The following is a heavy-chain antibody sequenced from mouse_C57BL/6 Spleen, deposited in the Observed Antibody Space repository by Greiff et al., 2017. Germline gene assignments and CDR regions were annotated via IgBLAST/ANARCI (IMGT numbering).Heavy chain of an antibody. J-gene: IGHJ1*03. CDR2: IYPGDGDT. D-gene: IGHD1-1*01. CDR3: ARLILQYFDV. CDR1: GYAFSSSW. V-gene: IGHV1-82*01. Sequence: QVQLQQSGPELVKPGASVKISCKASGYAFSSSWMNWVKQRPGKGLEWIGRIYPGDGDTNYNGKFKGKATLTADKSSSTAYMQLSTLTSEDSAVYFCARLILQYFDVWGTGTTVTVSS.